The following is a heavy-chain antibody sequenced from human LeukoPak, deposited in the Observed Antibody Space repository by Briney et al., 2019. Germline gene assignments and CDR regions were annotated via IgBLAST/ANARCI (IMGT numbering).Heavy chain of an antibody. CDR2: ISSSSSTI. D-gene: IGHD5-18*01. CDR3: ARDLGGYSYGYNY. J-gene: IGHJ4*02. Sequence: GGSLRLSCAASGFTFSSYVMNWVRQAPGKGLGWVSYISSSSSTIYYADSVKGRFTISRDNAKNSLYLQMNSLRAEDTAVYYCARDLGGYSYGYNYWGQGTLVTVSS. V-gene: IGHV3-48*01. CDR1: GFTFSSYV.